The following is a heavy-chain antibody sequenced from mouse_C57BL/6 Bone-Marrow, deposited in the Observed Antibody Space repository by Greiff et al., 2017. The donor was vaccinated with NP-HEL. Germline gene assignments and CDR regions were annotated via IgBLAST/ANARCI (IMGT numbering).Heavy chain of an antibody. Sequence: EVKLMESGPGLVKPSQSLSLTCSVTVYSIISGYYWNWIRQFPGNKLEWMAYISYDGSNNYNPSLKNRISITRDISKNQFFLKLTSVTTEDTATYYCAREGGYYGSPFAYWGQGTLVTVSA. J-gene: IGHJ3*01. CDR2: ISYDGSN. D-gene: IGHD1-1*01. V-gene: IGHV3-6*01. CDR1: VYSIISGYY. CDR3: AREGGYYGSPFAY.